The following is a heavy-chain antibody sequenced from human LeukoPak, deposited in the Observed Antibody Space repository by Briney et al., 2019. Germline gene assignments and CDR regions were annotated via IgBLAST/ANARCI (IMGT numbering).Heavy chain of an antibody. V-gene: IGHV4-38-2*02. D-gene: IGHD3-22*01. CDR3: ARDPDGYYYDSSGNV. CDR2: IYHSGST. Sequence: PSETLSLTCAVYGGSFSGYYWGWIRQPPGKGLEWIGSIYHSGSTYYNPSLKSRVTISVDTSKNQFSLKLSSVTAADTAVYYCARDPDGYYYDSSGNVWGQGTLVTVSS. CDR1: GGSFSGYY. J-gene: IGHJ4*02.